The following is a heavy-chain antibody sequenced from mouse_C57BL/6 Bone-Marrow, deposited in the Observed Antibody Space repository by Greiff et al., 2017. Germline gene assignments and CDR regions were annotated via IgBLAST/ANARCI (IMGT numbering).Heavy chain of an antibody. CDR2: IYPRSGNT. Sequence: VQLQQSGAELARPGASVKLSCKASGYTFTSYGISWVKQRTGQGLEWIGEIYPRSGNTYYNEKFKGKATLTADKSSSTADMELRSLTSEDSAVYFCAGVWSSWFAYWGQGTLVTVSA. D-gene: IGHD2-10*02. CDR3: AGVWSSWFAY. V-gene: IGHV1-81*01. CDR1: GYTFTSYG. J-gene: IGHJ3*01.